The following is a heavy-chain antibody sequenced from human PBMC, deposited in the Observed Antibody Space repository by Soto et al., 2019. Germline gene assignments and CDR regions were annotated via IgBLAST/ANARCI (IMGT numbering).Heavy chain of an antibody. CDR1: GLSFTDAR. D-gene: IGHD3-3*01. J-gene: IGHJ4*02. CDR3: ARDFAYFDS. CDR2: VYHTGRT. Sequence: PGGSLRLSCGVSGLSFTDARVSWVRQPPGKGLEWIGYVYHTGRTSYNPSLKSRVSISMDTSKNQFSLNLDSVTAADTAVYFCARDFAYFDSWSQGTLVTVSS. V-gene: IGHV4-59*01.